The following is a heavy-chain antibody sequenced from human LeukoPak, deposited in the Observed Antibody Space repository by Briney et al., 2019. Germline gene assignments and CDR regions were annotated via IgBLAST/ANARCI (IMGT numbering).Heavy chain of an antibody. Sequence: GGTLRFSCAASGFTFNTFNMNWVRQAPGKGLEWVSSITSGGAYIYYADSVKGRFTTSRDNAKNSLSLQLNSLRVEDTAVYYCARGHYDVLAASYKWTPDYWGQGTLVTVSS. CDR2: ITSGGAYI. D-gene: IGHD3-9*01. CDR3: ARGHYDVLAASYKWTPDY. J-gene: IGHJ4*02. V-gene: IGHV3-21*01. CDR1: GFTFNTFN.